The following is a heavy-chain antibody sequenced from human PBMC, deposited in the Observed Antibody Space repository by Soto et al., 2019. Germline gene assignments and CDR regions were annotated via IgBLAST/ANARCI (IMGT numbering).Heavy chain of an antibody. V-gene: IGHV1-24*01. CDR2: FDPEDGET. Sequence: ASVKVSCKVSGYTLTELSMHWVRQAPGKGLEWMGGFDPEDGETIYAQKFQGRVTMTEDTSTDTAYMELRSLRSDDTAVYYCVLDLRVGTTRAFDFCGQGTMVTGS. CDR3: VLDLRVGTTRAFDF. D-gene: IGHD1-26*01. J-gene: IGHJ3*01. CDR1: GYTLTELS.